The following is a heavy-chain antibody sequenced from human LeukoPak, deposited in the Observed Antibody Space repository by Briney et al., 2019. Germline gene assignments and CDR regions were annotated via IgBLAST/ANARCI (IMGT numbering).Heavy chain of an antibody. CDR1: GGTFSSYA. CDR2: IIPIFGTA. Sequence: SVKVSCKASGGTFSSYAISWVRQAPGQGLEWMGGIIPIFGTANYAQKFQGRVTITADESTSTAYMELSSLRSEDMAVYYCARATYSSGWHMDYWGQGTLVTVSS. V-gene: IGHV1-69*13. D-gene: IGHD6-19*01. J-gene: IGHJ4*02. CDR3: ARATYSSGWHMDY.